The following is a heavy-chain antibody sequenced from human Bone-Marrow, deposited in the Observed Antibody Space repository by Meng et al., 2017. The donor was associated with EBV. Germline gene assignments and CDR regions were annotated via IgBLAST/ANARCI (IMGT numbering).Heavy chain of an antibody. CDR1: GDSFNNFG. CDR2: ITPVFGVA. Sequence: QVEFVRARAEVNEPGSSVKVSCKVSGDSFNNFGMSWVRQAPGKGLELMGDITPVFGVANYAESFQGRVTISADTSTRTTYMDLSSLRSDDTAVYYCVRDLWLRIGECVWGQGTLVTVAS. D-gene: IGHD5-12*01. J-gene: IGHJ4*02. V-gene: IGHV1-69*17. CDR3: VRDLWLRIGECV.